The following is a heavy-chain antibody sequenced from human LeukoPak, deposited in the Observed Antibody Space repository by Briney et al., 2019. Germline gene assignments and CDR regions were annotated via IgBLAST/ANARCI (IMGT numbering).Heavy chain of an antibody. CDR1: GFTFSSYW. J-gene: IGHJ4*02. Sequence: GGSLRLSCAASGFTFSSYWMHWVRQAPGKGLGWVSRINSDGSSTSYADSVKGRFTISRDNAKNTLYLQMNSLRAEDTAVYYCARDWSRGTPLGYWGQGTLVTVSS. CDR3: ARDWSRGTPLGY. CDR2: INSDGSST. D-gene: IGHD2/OR15-2a*01. V-gene: IGHV3-74*01.